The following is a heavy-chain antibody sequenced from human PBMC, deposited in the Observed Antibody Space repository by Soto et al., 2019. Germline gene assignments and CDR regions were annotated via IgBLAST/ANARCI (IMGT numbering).Heavy chain of an antibody. CDR3: ARLYYYYYMDV. J-gene: IGHJ6*03. V-gene: IGHV3-48*01. CDR1: GFTLSSYP. Sequence: SLRLSCAASGFTLSSYPMTWVRLAPGRGLEWVSDISSSGSTIYYADSVKGRFTISRDNAKNTLYLQMNSLRAEDTAVYYCARLYYYYYMDVWGKGTTVTVSS. CDR2: ISSSGSTI.